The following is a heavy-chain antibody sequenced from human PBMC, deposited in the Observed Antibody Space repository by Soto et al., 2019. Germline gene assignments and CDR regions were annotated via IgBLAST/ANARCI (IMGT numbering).Heavy chain of an antibody. CDR2: INSDGSST. Sequence: GGSLRLSCAASGFTFSSHWMHWVRQAPEKGLMWVSRINSDGSSTSYAESVKGRFTISRDNAKNTVYLQMNSLRAEDTAVYYCAKDPPNDYGDLNDAFDIWGQGTMVTVSS. D-gene: IGHD4-17*01. J-gene: IGHJ3*02. CDR3: AKDPPNDYGDLNDAFDI. V-gene: IGHV3-74*01. CDR1: GFTFSSHW.